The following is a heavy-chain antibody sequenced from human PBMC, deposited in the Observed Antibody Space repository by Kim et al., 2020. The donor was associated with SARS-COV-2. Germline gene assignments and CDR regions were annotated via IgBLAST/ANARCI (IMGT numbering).Heavy chain of an antibody. CDR1: GGSFSGYY. Sequence: SETLSLTCAVYGGSFSGYYWSWIRQPPGKGLEWIGEINHSGSTNYNPSLKSRVTISVDTSKNQFSLKLSSVPAADTAVYYCARGGIVGATEWNYWGQGTLVTVSS. D-gene: IGHD1-26*01. J-gene: IGHJ4*02. CDR3: ARGGIVGATEWNY. CDR2: INHSGST. V-gene: IGHV4-34*01.